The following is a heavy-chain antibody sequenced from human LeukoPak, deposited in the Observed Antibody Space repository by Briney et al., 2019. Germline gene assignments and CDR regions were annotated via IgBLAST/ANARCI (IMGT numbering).Heavy chain of an antibody. J-gene: IGHJ4*02. V-gene: IGHV3-23*01. Sequence: GGSLRLSCAASGFTFSSYAMSWVRQAPGKGLEWVSAISGSGGGTYYADSVKGRFTISRDNSKNALYLQMNSLRAEDTAVYYCAKDSGQSWNFGESGADYWGQGTLVTVSS. D-gene: IGHD1-7*01. CDR3: AKDSGQSWNFGESGADY. CDR2: ISGSGGGT. CDR1: GFTFSSYA.